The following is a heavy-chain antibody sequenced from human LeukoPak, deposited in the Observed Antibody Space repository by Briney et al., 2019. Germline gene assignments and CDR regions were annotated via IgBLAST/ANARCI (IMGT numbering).Heavy chain of an antibody. Sequence: SETLSLTCTVSGGSISSSRDYWAWLRQPPGTGLEWIANIYYSGSTYYSPSLKSRVTISVDTSKNQFSLKLSSVTAADTAVYYCARGPQLLWFGELLFPKYYFDYWGQGTLVTVSS. V-gene: IGHV4-39*01. D-gene: IGHD3-10*01. CDR3: ARGPQLLWFGELLFPKYYFDY. J-gene: IGHJ4*02. CDR1: GGSISSSRDY. CDR2: IYYSGST.